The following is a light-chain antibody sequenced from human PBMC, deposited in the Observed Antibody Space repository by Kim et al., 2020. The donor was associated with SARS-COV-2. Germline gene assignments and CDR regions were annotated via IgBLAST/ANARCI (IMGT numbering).Light chain of an antibody. V-gene: IGLV2-14*01. CDR1: SSDVGVYNF. Sequence: QSALTQPASVSGSPGQSITISCTGTSSDVGVYNFVSWYQQHPGKAPKFMIYEVSNRPSGVPDRFSGSKSGNTASLTISGLQPEDEADYYCSSFTISSTVVFGTGTKVTVL. CDR3: SSFTISSTVV. CDR2: EVS. J-gene: IGLJ1*01.